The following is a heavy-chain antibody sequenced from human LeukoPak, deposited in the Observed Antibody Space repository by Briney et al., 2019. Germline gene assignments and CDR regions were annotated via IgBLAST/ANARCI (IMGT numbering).Heavy chain of an antibody. CDR3: ARRMTTAGYFDY. CDR2: IYYSGST. Sequence: PSETLSLTCTVSGGSISSGGYYWSWIRQPPGKGLEWIVYIYYSGSTYYNPSLQSRVTISKDTSKNQFSLKLSSVAAADTALYFCARRMTTAGYFDYWGQGILVTVSS. V-gene: IGHV4-31*03. CDR1: GGSISSGGYY. J-gene: IGHJ4*02. D-gene: IGHD6-13*01.